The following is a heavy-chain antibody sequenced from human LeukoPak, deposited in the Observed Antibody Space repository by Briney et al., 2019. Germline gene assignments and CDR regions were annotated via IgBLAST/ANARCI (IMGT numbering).Heavy chain of an antibody. CDR2: IKQDGSEK. V-gene: IGHV3-7*01. J-gene: IGHJ3*02. CDR3: ARSTHYYDSSGYYYADPFDAFDI. Sequence: GGSLRLSCAASGFTFSSYWMSWVRQAPGKGLEWVANIKQDGSEKYYVDSVKGRFTISRDNAKNSLYPQMNSLRAEDTAVYYCARSTHYYDSSGYYYADPFDAFDIWGQGTMVTVSS. CDR1: GFTFSSYW. D-gene: IGHD3-22*01.